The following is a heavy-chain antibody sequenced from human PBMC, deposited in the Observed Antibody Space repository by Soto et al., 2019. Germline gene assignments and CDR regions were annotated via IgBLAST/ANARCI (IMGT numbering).Heavy chain of an antibody. Sequence: EVQLLESGGGLVQPGGSLRLSCAASGFTFSSYAMSWVRQAPGKGLEWVSAIGGSGGSTYYADSVKGRFIISRDNSKDTLYLQMNSLRAEDTAVYYCAGALSRYLYGMDVWGQGTTVTVSS. V-gene: IGHV3-23*01. D-gene: IGHD3-9*01. CDR1: GFTFSSYA. J-gene: IGHJ6*02. CDR3: AGALSRYLYGMDV. CDR2: IGGSGGST.